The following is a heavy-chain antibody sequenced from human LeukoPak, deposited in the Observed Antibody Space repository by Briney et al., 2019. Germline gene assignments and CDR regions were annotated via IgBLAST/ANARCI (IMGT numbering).Heavy chain of an antibody. D-gene: IGHD6-19*01. CDR2: VHHTGST. Sequence: SETLSLTCTVSGGSIRSASYYWGWIRQPPGKGLEWLGSVHHTGSTYDNPSLKSRVTISVDTSKNQFSLKLISVTAADTAVYYCARRSTVAGRGRFDPWGQGTLVTVSS. CDR3: ARRSTVAGRGRFDP. CDR1: GGSIRSASYY. J-gene: IGHJ5*02. V-gene: IGHV4-39*01.